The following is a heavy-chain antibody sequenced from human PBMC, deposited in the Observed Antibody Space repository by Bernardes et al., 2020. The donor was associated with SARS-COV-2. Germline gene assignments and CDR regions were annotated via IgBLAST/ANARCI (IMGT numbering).Heavy chain of an antibody. J-gene: IGHJ6*02. CDR2: IKQDGSGI. Sequence: GGSLRPSGAASGCTFRSYWMSWVRRATDGKGVEWVANIKQDGSGIYYVDSVKGRFTISRDNAKKSLYLQMNSLRAEDTAVYYCARDRAWGEPHGMDVWGQGTTVTVSS. D-gene: IGHD3-16*01. V-gene: IGHV3-7*01. CDR3: ARDRAWGEPHGMDV. CDR1: GCTFRSYW.